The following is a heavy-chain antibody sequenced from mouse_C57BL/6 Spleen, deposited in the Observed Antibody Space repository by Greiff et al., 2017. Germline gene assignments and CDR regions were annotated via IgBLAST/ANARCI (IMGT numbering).Heavy chain of an antibody. CDR1: GYTFTSYW. CDR2: IDPSDSYT. V-gene: IGHV1-69*01. CDR3: ARSPDGYAMDY. J-gene: IGHJ4*01. Sequence: VQLQQPGAELVMPGASVTLSCKASGYTFTSYWMHWVKQRPGQGLEWIGEIDPSDSYTNYNQKFKGKSTLTVDKSSSTAYMQLSSLTSEDSAVYYCARSPDGYAMDYWGQGTSVTVSS.